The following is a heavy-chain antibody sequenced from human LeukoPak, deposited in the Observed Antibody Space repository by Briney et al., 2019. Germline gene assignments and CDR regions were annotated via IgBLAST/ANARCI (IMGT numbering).Heavy chain of an antibody. CDR1: GFTVSTNY. Sequence: GGSLRLSCATSGFTVSTNYMSWVRQAPGKGLEWVSLINSGGSTYYADSVKGRFTISRDNSKNTVYLQMNSLRAEDTAVYYCAKDRIAGHDTFDIWGQGTVVTVSS. D-gene: IGHD6-13*01. V-gene: IGHV3-66*02. CDR3: AKDRIAGHDTFDI. J-gene: IGHJ3*02. CDR2: INSGGST.